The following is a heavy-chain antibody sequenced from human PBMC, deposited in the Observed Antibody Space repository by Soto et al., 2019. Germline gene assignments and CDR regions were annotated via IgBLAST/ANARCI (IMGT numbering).Heavy chain of an antibody. J-gene: IGHJ3*02. CDR2: IYWNDDK. V-gene: IGHV2-5*01. D-gene: IGHD1-26*01. Sequence: QITLKESGPTLVKPTQTLTLTCTFSGFSLSTRAVGVGWIRQPPGKALEWLALIYWNDDKRYSPSLKNRLTSPKDTSKNHVVLTMTNMDPVDTATYYCAHRHELGSFDIWGQGTKVTVSS. CDR3: AHRHELGSFDI. CDR1: GFSLSTRAVG.